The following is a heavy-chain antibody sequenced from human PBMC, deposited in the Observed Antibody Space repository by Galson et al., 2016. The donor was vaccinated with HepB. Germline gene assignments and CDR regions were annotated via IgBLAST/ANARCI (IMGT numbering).Heavy chain of an antibody. D-gene: IGHD1-7*01. CDR2: IYYSGSI. CDR1: GGSISASRYY. V-gene: IGHV4-39*01. J-gene: IGHJ4*02. CDR3: ATLGTLAARMNFDY. Sequence: SETLSLTCTVSGGSISASRYYWGWIRRPPGKGLEWIGSIYYSGSIYYNSSLKSRVTLSVDTSKDQFSLKLSSVTAADTAVYYCATLGTLAARMNFDYWGQGTPVIVSS.